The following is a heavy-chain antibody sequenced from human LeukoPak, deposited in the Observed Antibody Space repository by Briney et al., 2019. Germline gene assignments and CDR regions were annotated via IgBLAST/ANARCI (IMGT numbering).Heavy chain of an antibody. V-gene: IGHV1-69*06. D-gene: IGHD2-15*01. CDR2: IIPIFGTA. Sequence: ASVKVSCKASGGTFSSYAISWVRQAPGQGLEWMGGIIPIFGTANYAQKFQGRVTITADKSTSAAYMELSSLRSEDTAVYYCARGLSGPSNGQFDYWGQGTLVTVSS. CDR1: GGTFSSYA. CDR3: ARGLSGPSNGQFDY. J-gene: IGHJ4*02.